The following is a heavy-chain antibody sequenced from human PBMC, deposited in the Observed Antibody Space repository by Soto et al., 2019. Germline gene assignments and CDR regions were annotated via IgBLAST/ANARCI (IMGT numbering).Heavy chain of an antibody. CDR1: GFTFSSYA. CDR2: ISYDGSNK. CDR3: ARAPGRSGINPYGIDV. V-gene: IGHV3-30-3*01. J-gene: IGHJ6*02. Sequence: QVQLVESGGGVVQPGRSLRLSCAASGFTFSSYAMHWVRQAPGKGLEWVAVISYDGSNKYYADSVKGRFTISRDNSKNTLYLQMNSLRAEDTAVYYCARAPGRSGINPYGIDVWGQGTTVTVSS. D-gene: IGHD3-10*01.